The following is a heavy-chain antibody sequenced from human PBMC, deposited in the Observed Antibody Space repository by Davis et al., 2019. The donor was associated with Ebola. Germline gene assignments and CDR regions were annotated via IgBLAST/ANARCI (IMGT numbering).Heavy chain of an antibody. V-gene: IGHV3-48*02. CDR1: GITFGRYS. D-gene: IGHD3-3*01. Sequence: GESLKISCAASGITFGRYSMNWVRQAPGKGLEWVAFISSGSFTIHYADSVKGRFTISRDNAKNSLFLQMNSLRDEDTAVYYCARWSILGQWGQGTLVTVSS. CDR2: ISSGSFTI. J-gene: IGHJ4*02. CDR3: ARWSILGQ.